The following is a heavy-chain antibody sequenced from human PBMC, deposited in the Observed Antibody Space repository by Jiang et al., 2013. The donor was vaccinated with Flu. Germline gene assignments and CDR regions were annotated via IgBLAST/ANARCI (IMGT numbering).Heavy chain of an antibody. CDR1: GFTFSSYA. V-gene: IGHV3-30*01. Sequence: VQLLESGGGVVQPGRSLRLSCAASGFTFSSYAMHWVRQAPGKGLEWVAVISYDGSNKYYADSVKGRFTISRDNSKNTLYLQMNSLRAEDTAVYYCAREGVYYGMDVWGKGTDGHRLL. CDR3: AREGVYYGMDV. CDR2: ISYDGSNK. J-gene: IGHJ6*04.